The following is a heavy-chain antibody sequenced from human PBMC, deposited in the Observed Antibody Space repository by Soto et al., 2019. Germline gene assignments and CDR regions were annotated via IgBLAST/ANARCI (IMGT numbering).Heavy chain of an antibody. V-gene: IGHV4-59*01. CDR2: IYYSGST. CDR1: GGSISSYY. Sequence: ETLSLTCTVSGGSISSYYWSWIRQPPGKGLEWIGYIYYSGSTNYNPSLKSRVTISVDTSKNQFSLKLSSVTAADTAVYYCARDLHSGSYHGYFDYWGQGTLVTVSS. J-gene: IGHJ4*02. D-gene: IGHD1-26*01. CDR3: ARDLHSGSYHGYFDY.